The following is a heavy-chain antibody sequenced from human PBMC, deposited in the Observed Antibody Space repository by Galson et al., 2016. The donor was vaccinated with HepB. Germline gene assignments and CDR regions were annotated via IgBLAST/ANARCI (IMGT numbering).Heavy chain of an antibody. CDR2: ISSSSSSI. D-gene: IGHD2-15*01. J-gene: IGHJ2*01. CDR3: ATKDCSGGSCYSAAPGYWYFDR. CDR1: GFTFGSYT. Sequence: SLRLSCAASGFTFGSYTMNWVRQAPGKGLEWVSYISSSSSSIYYADSVKGRFTISRDNAKNSLYLQMNSLRDEDTAVYYCATKDCSGGSCYSAAPGYWYFDRWGPGTLVTVAS. V-gene: IGHV3-48*02.